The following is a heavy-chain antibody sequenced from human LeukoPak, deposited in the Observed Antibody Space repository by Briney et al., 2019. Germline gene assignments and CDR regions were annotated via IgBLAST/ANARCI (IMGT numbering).Heavy chain of an antibody. D-gene: IGHD2/OR15-2a*01. CDR3: AREFEYAKFDY. V-gene: IGHV3-7*01. Sequence: GGSLRLSCEASGFTFSSYWMSWVRQAPGKGLEWVANIKQDGSEKYYVDSVKGRFTISRDNAKNSLYLQMNSLRAEDTAVYYCAREFEYAKFDYWGQGTLVTVSS. CDR1: GFTFSSYW. J-gene: IGHJ4*02. CDR2: IKQDGSEK.